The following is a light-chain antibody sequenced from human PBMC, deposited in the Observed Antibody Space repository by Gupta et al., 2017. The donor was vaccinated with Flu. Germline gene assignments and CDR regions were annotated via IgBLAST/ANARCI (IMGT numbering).Light chain of an antibody. V-gene: IGKV1-5*03. J-gene: IGKJ1*01. CDR3: QQYDSPPWT. CDR1: QSISNW. Sequence: DIQMTQSPSTLSASVGDRVTITCRASQSISNWLAWYQQKLGKAPNLLIYKASNLEDGVPSRFSGSGSGAQFTLTISSLQPDDFATYYCQQYDSPPWTFGQGTKVELK. CDR2: KAS.